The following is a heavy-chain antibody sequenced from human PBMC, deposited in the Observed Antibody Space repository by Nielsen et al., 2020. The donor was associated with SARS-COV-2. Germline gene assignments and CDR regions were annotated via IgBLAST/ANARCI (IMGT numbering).Heavy chain of an antibody. J-gene: IGHJ4*02. CDR2: IYYSGST. Sequence: SETLSLTCTVSGGSISSGGYYWSWIRQHPGKGLEWIGYIYYSGSTYYNPSLKSRVTISVDTSKNQFSLKLSSVTAADTAVYYCAREATVGPRAFDYWGQGTLVTVSS. CDR3: AREATVGPRAFDY. CDR1: GGSISSGGYY. D-gene: IGHD4-23*01. V-gene: IGHV4-31*03.